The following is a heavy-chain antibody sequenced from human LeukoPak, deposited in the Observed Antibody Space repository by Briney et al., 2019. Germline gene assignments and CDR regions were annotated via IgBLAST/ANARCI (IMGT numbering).Heavy chain of an antibody. CDR1: GDSPSSNTTA. J-gene: IGHJ4*02. CDR3: ARDHGVLDC. D-gene: IGHD2-2*01. Sequence: SQTLSLTCALSGDSPSSNTTAWKWIRQYPSRGLEWLGRTYYRFKWYNDYALSVKSRITINPDTSKNQSALQLNSVAPEDTAVYCCARDHGVLDCGGQGTVVTVS. CDR2: TYYRFKWYN. V-gene: IGHV6-1*01.